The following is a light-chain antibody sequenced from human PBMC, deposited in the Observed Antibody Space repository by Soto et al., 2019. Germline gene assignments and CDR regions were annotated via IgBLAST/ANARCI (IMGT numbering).Light chain of an antibody. Sequence: EIVLTHSPATLSLSPGERATLSCRASQSVSSYLAWYQQKPGQAPRLLIYDASNRATGIPARFSGSGSGTDCTLTISSLEPEDLAFYYCQQRRNWPPAFGQGTKVDIK. CDR3: QQRRNWPPA. J-gene: IGKJ1*01. V-gene: IGKV3-11*01. CDR2: DAS. CDR1: QSVSSY.